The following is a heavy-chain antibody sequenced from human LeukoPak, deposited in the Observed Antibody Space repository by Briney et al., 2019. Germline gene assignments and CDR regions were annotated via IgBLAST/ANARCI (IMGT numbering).Heavy chain of an antibody. CDR2: IYSGGST. Sequence: GGSLRLSCAASGFTVSSNYMSWVRQAPGKGLEWVSVIYSGGSTYYADSVKGRFTISRDNSKNTLYLQMNSLKTEDTAVYYCTRDAGIAAARGSYYFNYWGQGTLVTVSS. V-gene: IGHV3-53*01. CDR3: TRDAGIAAARGSYYFNY. D-gene: IGHD6-13*01. J-gene: IGHJ4*02. CDR1: GFTVSSNY.